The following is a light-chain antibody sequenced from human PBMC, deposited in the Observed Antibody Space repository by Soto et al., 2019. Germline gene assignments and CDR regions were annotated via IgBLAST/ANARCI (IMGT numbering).Light chain of an antibody. CDR2: WTS. CDR3: QQSRVTPWT. Sequence: DIVMTQSPDSLAVSLGERATINCRSSQGVLDTSNNKNYVAWVQQKLGQPPKLLIYWTSIREFGVPDRFSGSGSGTDFTLPISGLQAEDEAVYYCQQSRVTPWTFGQGTRVEI. V-gene: IGKV4-1*01. CDR1: QGVLDTSNNKNY. J-gene: IGKJ1*01.